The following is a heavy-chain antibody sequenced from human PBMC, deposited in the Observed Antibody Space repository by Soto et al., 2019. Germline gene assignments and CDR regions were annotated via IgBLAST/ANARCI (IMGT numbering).Heavy chain of an antibody. J-gene: IGHJ4*02. CDR2: IFPSDSVT. CDR3: VRGMDRNSAGF. V-gene: IGHV5-51*01. CDR1: GYTFTNYC. D-gene: IGHD2-2*03. Sequence: GQSLKVSWKASGYTFTNYCIGWVRQVPGEGLEWMGFIFPSDSVTRYSPSFQGQVTISVDKSVDTTYLQWGSLKASDTAMYYCVRGMDRNSAGFWGLGTMVTVS.